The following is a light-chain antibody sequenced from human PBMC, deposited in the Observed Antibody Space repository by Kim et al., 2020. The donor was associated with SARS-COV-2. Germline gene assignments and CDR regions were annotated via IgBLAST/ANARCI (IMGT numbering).Light chain of an antibody. CDR3: QQYYSTPLT. CDR1: QSVLYSSNNKNY. CDR2: WAS. Sequence: CKSSQSVLYSSNNKNYLAWYQQKPGQPPKLLIYWASTRESGVPDRFSGSGSGTDFTLTISSLQAEDVAVYYCQQYYSTPLTFGGGTKVEIK. V-gene: IGKV4-1*01. J-gene: IGKJ4*01.